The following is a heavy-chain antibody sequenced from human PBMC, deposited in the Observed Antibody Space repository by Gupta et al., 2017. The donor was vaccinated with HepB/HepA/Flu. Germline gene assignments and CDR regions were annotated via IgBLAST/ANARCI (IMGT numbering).Heavy chain of an antibody. CDR1: GGSINNTNW. Sequence: QVQLQESGPGLVKPSGTLSLACAVSGGSINNTNWWNWVRQPPGKGLEWIGEISHRESTNYSPSLKGRVTISLDKPNSLFSLKLTSGNDEDTDVYYCARGAVHSMETLDYWGQGIRVTVSS. D-gene: IGHD2/OR15-2a*01. CDR2: ISHREST. V-gene: IGHV4-4*02. CDR3: ARGAVHSMETLDY. J-gene: IGHJ4*02.